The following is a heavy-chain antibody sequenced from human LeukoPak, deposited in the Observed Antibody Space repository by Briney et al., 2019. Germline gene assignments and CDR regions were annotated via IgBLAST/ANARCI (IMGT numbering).Heavy chain of an antibody. CDR1: GFTSSSYG. CDR2: IRYDGSDK. CDR3: AKIGAVAGHFDY. Sequence: GSLRLSCAASGFTSSSYGMHWVRQAPGKGLEWVAFIRYDGSDKYYADSVKGRFTISRGNSKNTLYLQMNSLRGEDTAVYYCAKIGAVAGHFDYWGQGTLVTVSS. D-gene: IGHD6-19*01. V-gene: IGHV3-30*02. J-gene: IGHJ4*02.